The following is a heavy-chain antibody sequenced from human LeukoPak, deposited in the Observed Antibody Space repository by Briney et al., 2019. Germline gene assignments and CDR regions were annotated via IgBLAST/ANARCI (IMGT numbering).Heavy chain of an antibody. CDR1: GFTFSDYY. Sequence: GGSLRLSCAASGFTFSDYYRSWIRQAPGKGLEWVSYISSSGSTIYYADSVKGRFTISRDNAKNSLYLQMNSLIAEDTAVYYCARELHSSSWYNYYYYYGMDVWGQGTTVTVSS. D-gene: IGHD6-13*01. J-gene: IGHJ6*02. CDR2: ISSSGSTI. V-gene: IGHV3-11*01. CDR3: ARELHSSSWYNYYYYYGMDV.